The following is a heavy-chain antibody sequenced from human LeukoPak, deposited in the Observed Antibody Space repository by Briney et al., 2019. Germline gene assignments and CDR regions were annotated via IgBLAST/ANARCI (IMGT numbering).Heavy chain of an antibody. J-gene: IGHJ4*02. CDR1: GGSISSGSYY. Sequence: PSQTLSLTCTVSGGSISSGSYYWSWIRQPAGKGLEWIGRIYTSGSTNYNPSLKSRVTISVDTSKNQFSLKLSSVTAADTAVYYCAITTATTYDYWGQGTLVTVSS. D-gene: IGHD4-17*01. CDR2: IYTSGST. CDR3: AITTATTYDY. V-gene: IGHV4-61*02.